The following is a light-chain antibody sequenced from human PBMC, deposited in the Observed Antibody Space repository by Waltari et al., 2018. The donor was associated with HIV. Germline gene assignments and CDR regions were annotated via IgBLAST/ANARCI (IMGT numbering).Light chain of an antibody. CDR2: DFR. J-gene: IGLJ2*01. V-gene: IGLV2-11*01. CDR3: CSYAGSYTLRV. CDR1: SSDVGAYKY. Sequence: QSALTQPRSVSGSPGQSVTISCTGTSSDVGAYKYVSWFQQHPGKAPKLMIFDFRKRPSGFPDRFSGSKAGNTASLTISGLQAEDEADYYCCSYAGSYTLRVFGGGTKLTVL.